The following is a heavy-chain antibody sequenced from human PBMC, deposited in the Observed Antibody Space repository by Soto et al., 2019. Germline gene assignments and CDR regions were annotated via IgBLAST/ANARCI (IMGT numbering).Heavy chain of an antibody. CDR1: GFPFTTYG. Sequence: QVQLVESGGGVVQPGTSLRLSCVASGFPFTTYGMHWVREGPGKGLEWVAVISFDGSNKYYADSVKGRFTISRDNSKNTLFLEMNRLRPEDTALYYCVGGKYYFDYRGQGTLVTVSS. CDR2: ISFDGSNK. V-gene: IGHV3-30*03. J-gene: IGHJ4*02. D-gene: IGHD3-10*01. CDR3: VGGKYYFDY.